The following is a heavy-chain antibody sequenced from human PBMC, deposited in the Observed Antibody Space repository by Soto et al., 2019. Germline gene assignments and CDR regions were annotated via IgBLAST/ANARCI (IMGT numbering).Heavy chain of an antibody. CDR2: IYHSGST. J-gene: IGHJ5*02. V-gene: IGHV4-4*02. Sequence: QVQLQESGPGLVKPSGTLSLTCAVSGGSISSSNWWSWVRQPPGKGLEWIGEIYHSGSTNYNPSLKSRVTNSVDQSKNQSSLKLTSVTAADTVVYYCARDYMVRGVMRWFDPWGQGTLVTVSS. D-gene: IGHD3-10*01. CDR1: GGSISSSNW. CDR3: ARDYMVRGVMRWFDP.